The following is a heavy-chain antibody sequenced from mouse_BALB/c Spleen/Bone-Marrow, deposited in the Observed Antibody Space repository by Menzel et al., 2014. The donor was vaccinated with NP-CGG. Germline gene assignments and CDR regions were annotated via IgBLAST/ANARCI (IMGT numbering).Heavy chain of an antibody. Sequence: EVQLVESGAELVKPGASVKLSCTASGFNIKDTYIHWVKQRPEQGLEWIGRIDPANGNTKYDPKFQGKATITADTPSNTAYLQLSSLTSEDTAVYYCASYRYAWYFDVWGAGTTVTVSS. CDR2: IDPANGNT. V-gene: IGHV14-3*02. D-gene: IGHD2-14*01. CDR3: ASYRYAWYFDV. CDR1: GFNIKDTY. J-gene: IGHJ1*01.